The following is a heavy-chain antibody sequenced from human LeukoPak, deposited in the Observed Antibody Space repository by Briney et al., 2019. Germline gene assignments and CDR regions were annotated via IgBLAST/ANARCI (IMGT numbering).Heavy chain of an antibody. CDR1: GFTFSSYA. Sequence: GGSLRLSCAASGFTFSSYAMSWVRQAPGKGLEWVSAISGSGGSTYYADSVKGRFTISRDNSKNTLYLQMNSLRAEDTAVYYCAKVKGSEGYCSITSCLADYWGQGTLVTVSS. J-gene: IGHJ4*02. D-gene: IGHD2-2*01. V-gene: IGHV3-23*01. CDR2: ISGSGGST. CDR3: AKVKGSEGYCSITSCLADY.